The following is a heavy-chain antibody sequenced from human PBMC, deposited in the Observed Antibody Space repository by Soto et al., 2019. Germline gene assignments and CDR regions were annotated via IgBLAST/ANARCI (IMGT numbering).Heavy chain of an antibody. CDR3: ARVGCYYYDSSGSHHLDY. J-gene: IGHJ4*02. D-gene: IGHD3-22*01. V-gene: IGHV1-18*04. CDR2: ISAYNGNT. Sequence: ASVKVSCKASGYTFTSYGISWVRQAPGQGLEWMGWISAYNGNTNYAQKLQGRVTMTTDTSTSTAYMELRSLRSDDTAVYYCARVGCYYYDSSGSHHLDYWGQGTLVTVSS. CDR1: GYTFTSYG.